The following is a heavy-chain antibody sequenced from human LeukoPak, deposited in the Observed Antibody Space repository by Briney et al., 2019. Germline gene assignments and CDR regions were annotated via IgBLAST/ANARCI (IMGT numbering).Heavy chain of an antibody. V-gene: IGHV3-23*01. CDR3: AKSTIFGLPPYGFDI. CDR1: GFPFSNYA. CDR2: ISGSGGST. J-gene: IGHJ3*02. Sequence: PGGSLRLSCSASGFPFSNYAMSWVRQAPGKGLEWVSGISGSGGSTYYADSVKGRFTIFRDNSKNTLFLQMNSLRAEDTAVYYCAKSTIFGLPPYGFDIWGQGIMVTVSS. D-gene: IGHD3-3*01.